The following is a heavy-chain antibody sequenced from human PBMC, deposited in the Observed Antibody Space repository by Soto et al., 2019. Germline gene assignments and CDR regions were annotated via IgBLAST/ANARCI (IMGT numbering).Heavy chain of an antibody. CDR2: IYYSGST. Sequence: SETLSLTCTVSGGSISSGDYYWSWIRQPPGKGLEWIGYIYYSGSTYYNPSLKSRVTISVDTSKNQFSLKLSSVTAADTAVSYCARAEGGSGYPFPFDYWGQGTLVTVSS. V-gene: IGHV4-30-4*01. J-gene: IGHJ4*02. CDR1: GGSISSGDYY. D-gene: IGHD3-22*01. CDR3: ARAEGGSGYPFPFDY.